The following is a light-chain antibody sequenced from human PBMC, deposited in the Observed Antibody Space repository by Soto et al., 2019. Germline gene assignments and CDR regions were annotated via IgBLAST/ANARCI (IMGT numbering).Light chain of an antibody. Sequence: LTQPASVSGSPGQSITISCTGTSSDVGSYNRVSWYQQPPGTAPKLLIYEVRNRPSGVSNRFSGSKSGNTAYLTISGLQAEDEADYFCNSYTTSSTYVFGTGTKVTVL. V-gene: IGLV2-14*01. CDR1: SSDVGSYNR. CDR3: NSYTTSSTYV. CDR2: EVR. J-gene: IGLJ1*01.